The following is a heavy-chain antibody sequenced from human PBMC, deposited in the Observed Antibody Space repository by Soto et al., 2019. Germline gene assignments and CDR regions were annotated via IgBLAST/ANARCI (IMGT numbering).Heavy chain of an antibody. V-gene: IGHV1-3*01. D-gene: IGHD3-22*01. CDR3: ARHDSSGYYYYFDY. CDR1: GYTFTSYA. J-gene: IGHJ4*02. Sequence: ASVKVSCKASGYTFTSYAMHWVRQAPGQRLEWMGWINAGNGNTKYSQKFQGRVTITRDTSASTAYMELRSLRSDDTAVYYCARHDSSGYYYYFDYWGQGTLVTVSS. CDR2: INAGNGNT.